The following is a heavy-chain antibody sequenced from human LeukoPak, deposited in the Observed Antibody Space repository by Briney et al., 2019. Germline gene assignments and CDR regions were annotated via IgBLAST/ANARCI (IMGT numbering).Heavy chain of an antibody. V-gene: IGHV3-48*01. D-gene: IGHD3-16*02. CDR1: EFTFSSYS. Sequence: GGSLRLSCAASEFTFSSYSMNWVRQAPGKGLEWVSYITNSGNPKSYADSVKGRFTISRDNTKNSLYLQMNGLRAEDTAVYYCVRDYRACFDYWGQGTLVTVSS. J-gene: IGHJ4*02. CDR2: ITNSGNPK. CDR3: VRDYRACFDY.